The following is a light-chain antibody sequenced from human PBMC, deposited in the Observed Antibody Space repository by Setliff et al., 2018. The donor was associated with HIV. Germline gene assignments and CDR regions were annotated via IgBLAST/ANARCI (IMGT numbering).Light chain of an antibody. CDR1: SSDVGGYNY. CDR3: CPYTSSSTLV. V-gene: IGLV2-14*03. CDR2: DVS. J-gene: IGLJ1*01. Sequence: QSALTQPASVSGSPGQSITISCSGTSSDVGGYNYVSWYQQHPGKAPKLMLYDVSNRPSGVSSRFSGSKSGNTPSLTISGLQAEDEADYYCCPYTSSSTLVFGTGTKVTVL.